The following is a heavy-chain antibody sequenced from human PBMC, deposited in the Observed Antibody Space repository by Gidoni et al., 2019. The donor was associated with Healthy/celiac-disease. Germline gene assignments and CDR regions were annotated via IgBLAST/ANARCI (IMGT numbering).Heavy chain of an antibody. Sequence: EVQLLESGGGLVQPGGSLRLSCAASGFTFSSYAMSWVRQAPGKGLGWVSAISGSGGSTYYADSVKGRFTISRDNSKNTLYLQMNSLRAEDTAVYYCAKEEDVLRFLEWLLGGVFDYWGQGTLVTVSS. D-gene: IGHD3-3*01. J-gene: IGHJ4*02. CDR2: ISGSGGST. CDR3: AKEEDVLRFLEWLLGGVFDY. CDR1: GFTFSSYA. V-gene: IGHV3-23*01.